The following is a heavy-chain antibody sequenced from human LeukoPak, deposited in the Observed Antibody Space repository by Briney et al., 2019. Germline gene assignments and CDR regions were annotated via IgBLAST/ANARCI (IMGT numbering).Heavy chain of an antibody. V-gene: IGHV4-31*03. CDR2: IYYSEML. CDR3: SRGLDSRKLGY. J-gene: IGHJ4*02. D-gene: IGHD3-22*01. Sequence: SQTVSLTCTLCGASFNSDDQYWTWIRQSRGKGLVWIGNIYYSEMLYNDPSLESRVTMSRDTSKNQLSLNLNSVTAADTAVYFCSRGLDSRKLGYWGQGILVTVSS. CDR1: GASFNSDDQY.